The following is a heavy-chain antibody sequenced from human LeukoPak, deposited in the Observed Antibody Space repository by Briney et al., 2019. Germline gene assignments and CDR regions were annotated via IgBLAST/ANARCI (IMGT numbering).Heavy chain of an antibody. CDR3: AKDKDYGDYVFDY. D-gene: IGHD4-17*01. J-gene: IGHJ4*02. CDR1: GFTFSSYG. V-gene: IGHV3-30*02. CDR2: IRYDGSNK. Sequence: GGSLRLSCAASGFTFSSYGMHWVRQAPGKGLERVAFIRYDGSNKYYADSVKGRFTISRDNSKNTLYLQMNSLRAEDTAVYYCAKDKDYGDYVFDYWGQGTLVTVSS.